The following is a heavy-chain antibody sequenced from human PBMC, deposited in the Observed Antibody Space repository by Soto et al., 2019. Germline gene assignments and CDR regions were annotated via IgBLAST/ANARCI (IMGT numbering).Heavy chain of an antibody. CDR2: ISGDGTTT. CDR3: ARAQYSTSPLDV. Sequence: GGSLRLSCAASGFTFISYWMHWVLQVPGKGLVWVSRISGDGTTTSYADSVKGRFTISRDNAKNTLYLQMISLRAEDTAVYFCARAQYSTSPLDVWGQGTTVTGSS. V-gene: IGHV3-74*01. CDR1: GFTFISYW. D-gene: IGHD6-13*01. J-gene: IGHJ6*02.